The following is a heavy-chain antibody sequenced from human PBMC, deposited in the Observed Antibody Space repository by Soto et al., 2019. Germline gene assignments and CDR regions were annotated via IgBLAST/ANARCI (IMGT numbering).Heavy chain of an antibody. J-gene: IGHJ6*02. V-gene: IGHV4-61*01. D-gene: IGHD4-17*01. Sequence: SDTLSLTCTVSGGSVSSGSYYWSWIRQPPGKGLEWIGYIYYSGSTNYNPSLKSRVTISVDTSKNQFSLKLSSVTAADTAVYYCARDYGDYAACNGTDVWGQGTTVTVSS. CDR1: GGSVSSGSYY. CDR3: ARDYGDYAACNGTDV. CDR2: IYYSGST.